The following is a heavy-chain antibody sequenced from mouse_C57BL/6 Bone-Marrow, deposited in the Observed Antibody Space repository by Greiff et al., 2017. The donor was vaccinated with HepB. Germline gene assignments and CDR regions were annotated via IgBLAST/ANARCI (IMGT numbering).Heavy chain of an antibody. Sequence: EVQLQQSVAELVRPGASVKLSCTASGFNIKNTYMPWVKQRPEQGLEWIGRIDTANGNTKYAPKFQGKATITADTSSNTAYLQLSSLTSEDTAIYYCARSGSLRAFDYWGQGTTLTVSS. CDR3: ARSGSLRAFDY. D-gene: IGHD1-1*01. J-gene: IGHJ2*01. V-gene: IGHV14-3*01. CDR1: GFNIKNTY. CDR2: IDTANGNT.